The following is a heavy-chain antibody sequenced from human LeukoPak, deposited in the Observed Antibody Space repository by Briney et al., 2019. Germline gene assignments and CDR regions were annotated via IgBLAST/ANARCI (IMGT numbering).Heavy chain of an antibody. CDR2: LYTSGNT. CDR1: GDSISSGSYY. J-gene: IGHJ5*02. D-gene: IGHD2-2*01. Sequence: SETLSLTCTVSGDSISSGSYYWSWIRQPAGKGLECIGRLYTSGNTNYNPSLKSRVTISVDSSKNHFSLNLSSVTAADTAVYYCARESSSTWGWFDPWGQGTQVTVSS. CDR3: ARESSSTWGWFDP. V-gene: IGHV4-61*02.